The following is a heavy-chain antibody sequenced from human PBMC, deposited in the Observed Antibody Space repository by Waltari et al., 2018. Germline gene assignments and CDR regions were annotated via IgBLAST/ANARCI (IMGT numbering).Heavy chain of an antibody. CDR1: GNILTDHY. J-gene: IGHJ6*03. CDR3: AKNRYLDDNHYIDV. D-gene: IGHD3-9*01. V-gene: IGHV1-2*02. CDR2: IDTNSGGT. Sequence: QVQLLQSGAEMTNIGASVKVTCKTSGNILTDHYKHWVRQAPGQGLEWMGSIDTNSGGTRFAQKFQGRVTMTRDTSITTVYMELKTLRSDDTAIYFCAKNRYLDDNHYIDVWGKGTTVTVSS.